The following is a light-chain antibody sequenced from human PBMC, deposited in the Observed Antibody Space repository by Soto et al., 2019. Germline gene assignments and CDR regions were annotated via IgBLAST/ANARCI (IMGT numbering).Light chain of an antibody. Sequence: DIVMIQTPLSLPVTLGEPASISCRSSQSLLDSGDGNTYLDWYLQKPGQSPQLLIYTVSSRASGVSDRFSGSGSATDFTLKISRVEAEDVGIYYCMQRVDFPYTFGQGTKLEIK. CDR3: MQRVDFPYT. CDR1: QSLLDSGDGNTY. V-gene: IGKV2-40*01. CDR2: TVS. J-gene: IGKJ2*01.